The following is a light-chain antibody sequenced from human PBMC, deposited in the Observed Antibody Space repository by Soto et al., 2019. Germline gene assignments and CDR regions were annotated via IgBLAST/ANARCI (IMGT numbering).Light chain of an antibody. CDR1: QGIEYSDGNTY. Sequence: DVVMTQSPLSLPVTLGQPASISCRSSQGIEYSDGNTYLNWFHQRPGQSPRRLIYKVSNRDSGVPDRFSGSGSGTDFTLKISRVEAEDVGIYYCMQNTHWPPRTFGQGTKVEIK. CDR3: MQNTHWPPRT. J-gene: IGKJ1*01. V-gene: IGKV2-30*01. CDR2: KVS.